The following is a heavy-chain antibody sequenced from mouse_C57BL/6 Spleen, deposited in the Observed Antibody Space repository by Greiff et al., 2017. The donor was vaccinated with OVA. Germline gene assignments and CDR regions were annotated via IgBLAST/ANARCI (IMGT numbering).Heavy chain of an antibody. CDR3: TRDGYYFDY. CDR2: ISSGGDYL. V-gene: IGHV5-9-1*02. CDR1: GFTFSSYA. D-gene: IGHD2-3*01. J-gene: IGHJ2*01. Sequence: EVKVEESGEGLVKPGGSLKLSCAASGFTFSSYAMSWVRQTPEKRLEWVAYISSGGDYLYYADTVKGRFTISRDNARNTLYLQMSSLKSEDTAMYYCTRDGYYFDYWGQGTTLTVSS.